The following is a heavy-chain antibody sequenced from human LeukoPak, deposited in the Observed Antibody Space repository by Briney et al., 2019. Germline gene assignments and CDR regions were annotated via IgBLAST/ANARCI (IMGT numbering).Heavy chain of an antibody. CDR2: IYYSGST. D-gene: IGHD4-23*01. J-gene: IGHJ5*02. CDR3: ARGRRTGSGGNSNNWFDP. V-gene: IGHV4-39*07. CDR1: GGSISSSSYY. Sequence: PSETLSLTCTVSGGSISSSSYYRGWIRQPPGKGLEWIGSIYYSGSTYYNPSLKSRVTISVDTSKNQFSLKLSSVTAADTAVYYCARGRRTGSGGNSNNWFDPWGQGTLVTVSS.